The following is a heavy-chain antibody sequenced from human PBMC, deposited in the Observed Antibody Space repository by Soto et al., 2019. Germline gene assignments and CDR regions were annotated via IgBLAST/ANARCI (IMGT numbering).Heavy chain of an antibody. D-gene: IGHD3-16*02. Sequence: PAEALSLTCVVSGYSISIGYYGGWIRQPPVKGLEWIGSIYHSGSTYYNPSLKSRVTISVDTSKNQFSLKLSSVTAADTAVYYCARNDYVWGSYRRNNWLEPWGQGTLVTVS. V-gene: IGHV4-38-2*01. CDR1: GYSISIGYY. CDR2: IYHSGST. J-gene: IGHJ5*02. CDR3: ARNDYVWGSYRRNNWLEP.